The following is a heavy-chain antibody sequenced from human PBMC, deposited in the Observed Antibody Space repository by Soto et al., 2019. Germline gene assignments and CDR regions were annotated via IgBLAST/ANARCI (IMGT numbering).Heavy chain of an antibody. Sequence: QVQLVESGGGVVQPGRSLRLSCAASGFTFSSYGMPWVRQAPGKGLEWVAVISYDGSNKYYADSVKGRFTISRDNSKYTLYLQMNSLRAEDTAVYYCARMVAGSADYWGQGTLVTVSS. J-gene: IGHJ4*02. V-gene: IGHV3-30*03. CDR2: ISYDGSNK. D-gene: IGHD6-19*01. CDR1: GFTFSSYG. CDR3: ARMVAGSADY.